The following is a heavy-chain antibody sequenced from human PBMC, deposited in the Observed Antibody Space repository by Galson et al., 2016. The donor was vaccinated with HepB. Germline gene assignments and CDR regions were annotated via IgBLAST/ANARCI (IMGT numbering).Heavy chain of an antibody. Sequence: SLRLSCAASGFTFDDYAMHWVRQAPGKGLEWVSGISWNSGGRDYADSVKGRFTISRDNAKNSLYLHMNSLRVEDTAMYFCAKDTTKGWGSEDYWGHGTLVTVSS. J-gene: IGHJ4*01. V-gene: IGHV3-9*01. CDR3: AKDTTKGWGSEDY. CDR2: ISWNSGGR. D-gene: IGHD3-16*01. CDR1: GFTFDDYA.